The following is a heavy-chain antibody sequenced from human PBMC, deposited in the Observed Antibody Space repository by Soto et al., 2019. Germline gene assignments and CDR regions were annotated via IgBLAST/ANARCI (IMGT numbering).Heavy chain of an antibody. CDR3: TREQSDDNYFDP. J-gene: IGHJ5*02. Sequence: SGTISLTFTFSGGSIRSDDWRWLRQPPGKGLEWLGYIYSSGGTNYNPSLKSRVTISLDKSKSQFSLRLISVTAADTAVYYCTREQSDDNYFDPWGQGTLVTGS. D-gene: IGHD6-19*01. CDR1: GGSIRSDD. V-gene: IGHV4-59*01. CDR2: IYSSGGT.